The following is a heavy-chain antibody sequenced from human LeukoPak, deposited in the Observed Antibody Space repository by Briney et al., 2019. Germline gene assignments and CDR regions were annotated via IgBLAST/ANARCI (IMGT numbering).Heavy chain of an antibody. V-gene: IGHV1-2*06. CDR2: INPNSGGT. J-gene: IGHJ6*03. CDR1: GYTFTGYY. D-gene: IGHD6-13*01. Sequence: GASVKVSCKASGYTFTGYYMHWVRQAPGQGLEWMGRINPNSGGTNYAQKFQGRVTMTRDTSISTAYMELSRLRSDDTAVYYCARDGDWQQLGYYYHYYMDVWGKGTTVTVSS. CDR3: ARDGDWQQLGYYYHYYMDV.